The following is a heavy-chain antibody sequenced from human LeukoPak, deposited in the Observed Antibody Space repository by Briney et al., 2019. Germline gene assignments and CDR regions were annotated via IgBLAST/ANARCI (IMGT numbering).Heavy chain of an antibody. D-gene: IGHD2-21*01. J-gene: IGHJ4*02. CDR3: ARDHNCGGDCYYFDY. CDR2: IYTSGST. V-gene: IGHV4-61*02. Sequence: SQTLSLTCTVSGGSISSGSYYWSWIRQPAGKGLEWIGRIYTSGSTNYNPSLKSRVTISGDTSKNHFSLTLSSVTAADTAVYYCARDHNCGGDCYYFDYWGQGTLVTVSS. CDR1: GGSISSGSYY.